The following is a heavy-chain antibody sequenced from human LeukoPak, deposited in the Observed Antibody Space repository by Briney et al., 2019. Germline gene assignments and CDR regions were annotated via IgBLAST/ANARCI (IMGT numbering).Heavy chain of an antibody. D-gene: IGHD3-22*01. Sequence: SQTLSLTCATSGDSVSSNSAAWNWIRQSPSRGLEWLGRTYYRSKWYNDYAVSVKSRITINPDTSKNQFSLQLNSVTPEDTAVYYCARDLLYDSSGYPDPGAFDIWGQGTMVTVSS. J-gene: IGHJ3*02. CDR2: TYYRSKWYN. V-gene: IGHV6-1*01. CDR1: GDSVSSNSAA. CDR3: ARDLLYDSSGYPDPGAFDI.